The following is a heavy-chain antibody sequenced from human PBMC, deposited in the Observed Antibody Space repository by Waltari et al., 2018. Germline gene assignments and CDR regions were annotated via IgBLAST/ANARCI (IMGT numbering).Heavy chain of an antibody. CDR3: AREVYSSSWYYYGMDV. Sequence: QVQLVQSGAEVKKPGSSVKVSCKASGGTFSSYAIRWVRQAPGQGLEWMGRIIPIFGTANYAQKFQGRVTITADKSTSTAYMELSSLRSEDTAVYYWAREVYSSSWYYYGMDVWGQGTTVTVSS. D-gene: IGHD6-13*01. J-gene: IGHJ6*02. V-gene: IGHV1-69*08. CDR2: IIPIFGTA. CDR1: GGTFSSYA.